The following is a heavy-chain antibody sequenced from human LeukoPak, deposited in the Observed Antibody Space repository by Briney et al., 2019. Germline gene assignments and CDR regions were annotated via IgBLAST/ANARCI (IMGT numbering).Heavy chain of an antibody. CDR1: GYTFASFG. CDR2: INTHNGDT. CDR3: AAGSGWPLDLDYYGMDV. V-gene: IGHV1-18*01. D-gene: IGHD6-19*01. J-gene: IGHJ6*02. Sequence: GASVKVSCKASGYTFASFGITWVRQAPGQGLEWMGWINTHNGDTNYAQKLQGRVTMTTDTSTSTAYMELRSLRSDDTAVYYCAAGSGWPLDLDYYGMDVWGQGTTVTVSS.